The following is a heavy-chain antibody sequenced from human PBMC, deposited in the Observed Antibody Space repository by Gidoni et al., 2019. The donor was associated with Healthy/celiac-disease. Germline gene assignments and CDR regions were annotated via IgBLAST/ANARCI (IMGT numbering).Heavy chain of an antibody. CDR2: ISDDGSNK. Sequence: QVQLVESGGVVFQPGRSLRPSCAASGFTFSSYAMHWVRQAPGKGLEGVAVISDDGSNKYYADSGKGRFTISRDNAKNTLDLQMNSLRAEETAVYYCARAGGGNSYWGQGTLVTVSS. CDR1: GFTFSSYA. D-gene: IGHD2-21*02. CDR3: ARAGGGNSY. V-gene: IGHV3-30-3*01. J-gene: IGHJ4*02.